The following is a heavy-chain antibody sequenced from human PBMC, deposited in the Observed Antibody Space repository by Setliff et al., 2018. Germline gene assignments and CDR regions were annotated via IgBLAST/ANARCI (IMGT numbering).Heavy chain of an antibody. V-gene: IGHV3-74*01. Sequence: PGGSLRLSCAASGFTFSSYWMHWVRQAPGRGLVWVSRINSDGSTTNYADSVKGRFTISRDNAKNTLYLQMKSLIAEDTAVYYCVRGYCSSSSCYGTMGYWGQGTLVTVSS. CDR3: VRGYCSSSSCYGTMGY. CDR1: GFTFSSYW. J-gene: IGHJ4*02. CDR2: INSDGSTT. D-gene: IGHD2-2*01.